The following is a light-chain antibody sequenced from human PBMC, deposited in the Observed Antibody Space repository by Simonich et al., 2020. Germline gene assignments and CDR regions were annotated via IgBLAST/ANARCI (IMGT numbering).Light chain of an antibody. J-gene: IGKJ1*01. V-gene: IGKV4-1*01. CDR3: QQYYSTPPT. Sequence: DIVMTQSPDSLAVSLGERATINCKSSQSGLYSSNNKNYLAWYKQKPGQPPKLLIYWASTRESGVPDRFSGSGSVTDFTLTISSLQAEDVAVYYCQQYYSTPPTFGQGTKVEIK. CDR1: QSGLYSSNNKNY. CDR2: WAS.